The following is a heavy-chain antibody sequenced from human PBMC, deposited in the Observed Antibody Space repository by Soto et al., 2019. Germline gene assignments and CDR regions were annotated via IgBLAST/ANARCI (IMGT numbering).Heavy chain of an antibody. CDR3: ARGIAVAGNAFDY. CDR2: ISYDGSNK. J-gene: IGHJ4*02. Sequence: QVQLVESGGGVVQPGRSLRLSCAASGFTFSSYGMHWVRQAPGKGLEWVAVISYDGSNKYYADSVKGRFTISRDNSKNTLYLQMNSLRAEDTAVYYCARGIAVAGNAFDYWGQGTLVTVSS. D-gene: IGHD6-19*01. CDR1: GFTFSSYG. V-gene: IGHV3-30*03.